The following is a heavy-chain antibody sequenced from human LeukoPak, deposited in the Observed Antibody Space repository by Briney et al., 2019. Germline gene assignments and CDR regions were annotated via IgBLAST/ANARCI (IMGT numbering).Heavy chain of an antibody. CDR1: GFTFSSCW. CDR2: IEQHGSDK. CDR3: ARDHDYRFDY. V-gene: IGHV3-7*01. J-gene: IGHJ4*02. Sequence: PGGSLRLSCAASGFTFSSCWMSWVRQAPGKGLEWVAKIEQHGSDKYHVDSVKGRFTISRDNAKNSLYLQMNSLRAEDTAVYYCARDHDYRFDYWGQGTLVTVSS. D-gene: IGHD4-11*01.